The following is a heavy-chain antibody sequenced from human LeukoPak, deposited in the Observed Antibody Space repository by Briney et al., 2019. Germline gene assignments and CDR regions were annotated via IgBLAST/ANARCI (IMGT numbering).Heavy chain of an antibody. CDR1: GFTFSTYA. CDR2: INYSGGAT. J-gene: IGHJ4*02. CDR3: AKGHWPDD. D-gene: IGHD1-1*01. V-gene: IGHV3-23*01. Sequence: PGGSLRLSCAASGFTFSTYAMTWVRQAPGKGLEWVSTINYSGGATYYADSVKGRFTISRDNSKNTLYLQMNSLRAEDTAIYYCAKGHWPDDWGQGTLVTVSS.